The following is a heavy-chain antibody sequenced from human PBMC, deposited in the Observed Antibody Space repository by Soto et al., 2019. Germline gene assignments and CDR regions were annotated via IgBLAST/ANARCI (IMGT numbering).Heavy chain of an antibody. CDR1: GGTFSSYA. J-gene: IGHJ6*03. Sequence: GASVKVSCKASGGTFSSYAISWVRQAPGQGLEWMGGIIPIFGTANYAQKFQGRVTITGDESTSTVYMELSSLRSEDTAVYYCARDPSTVTTPYYYMDVWGKGTTVTVFS. V-gene: IGHV1-69*13. D-gene: IGHD4-17*01. CDR3: ARDPSTVTTPYYYMDV. CDR2: IIPIFGTA.